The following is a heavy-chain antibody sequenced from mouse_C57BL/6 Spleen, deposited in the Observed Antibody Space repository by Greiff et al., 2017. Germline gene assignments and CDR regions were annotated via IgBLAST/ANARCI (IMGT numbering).Heavy chain of an antibody. CDR1: GYTFTDYE. Sequence: VHLVESGAELVRPGASVTLSCKASGYTFTDYEMHWVKQTPVHGLEWIGAIDPETGGTAYNQKFKGKAILTADKSSSTAYMELRSLTSEDSAVYYCTGPSITTVVSFDYWGQGTTLTVSS. D-gene: IGHD1-1*01. V-gene: IGHV1-15*01. J-gene: IGHJ2*01. CDR2: IDPETGGT. CDR3: TGPSITTVVSFDY.